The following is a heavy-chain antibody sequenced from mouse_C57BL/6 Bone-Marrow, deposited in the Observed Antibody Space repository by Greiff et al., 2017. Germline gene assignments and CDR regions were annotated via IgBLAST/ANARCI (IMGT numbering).Heavy chain of an antibody. J-gene: IGHJ4*01. V-gene: IGHV5-6*01. CDR3: ARQGEAYYGSPPYYAMDY. Sequence: EVKLMESGGDLVKPGGSLKLSCAASGFTFSSYGMSWVRQTPDKRLEWVATISSGGSYTYYPDSVKGRFTISRDNAKNTLYLQMSSLKSEDTAMYYCARQGEAYYGSPPYYAMDYWGQGTSVTVSS. D-gene: IGHD1-1*01. CDR2: ISSGGSYT. CDR1: GFTFSSYG.